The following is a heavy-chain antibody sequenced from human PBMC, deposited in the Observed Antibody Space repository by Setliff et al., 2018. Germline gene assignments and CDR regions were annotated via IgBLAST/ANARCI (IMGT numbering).Heavy chain of an antibody. D-gene: IGHD3-10*01. Sequence: GGSLRLSCAASGFTFSSYAITWVRQAPGKGLEWVSMISGSAQTTYYADSVKGRFTISRDNSKNTLYLQMDSLRAEDTAVYYCAKGDYGSGSYYKGWGQGTLVTVSS. CDR3: AKGDYGSGSYYKG. CDR1: GFTFSSYA. CDR2: ISGSAQTT. J-gene: IGHJ4*02. V-gene: IGHV3-23*01.